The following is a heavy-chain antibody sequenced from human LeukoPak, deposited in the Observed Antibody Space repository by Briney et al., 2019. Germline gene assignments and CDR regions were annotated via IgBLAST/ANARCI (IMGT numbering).Heavy chain of an antibody. CDR1: GYTFTNYG. Sequence: GASVKVSCKASGYTFTNYGINWVRQAPGQGLEWMGWMNPNSGNTGYAQKFQGRVTMTRNTSISTAYMELSSLRSEDTAVYYCARAPSRFSPLLFKTSGVYWFDPWGQGTLVTVSS. CDR3: ARAPSRFSPLLFKTSGVYWFDP. V-gene: IGHV1-8*02. CDR2: MNPNSGNT. J-gene: IGHJ5*02. D-gene: IGHD6-13*01.